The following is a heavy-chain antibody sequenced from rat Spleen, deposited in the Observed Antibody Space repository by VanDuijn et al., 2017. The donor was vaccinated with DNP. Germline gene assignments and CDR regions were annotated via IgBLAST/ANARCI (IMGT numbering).Heavy chain of an antibody. CDR3: ARLLAGRSYYFDY. D-gene: IGHD2-7*01. CDR2: ITSSGGST. J-gene: IGHJ2*01. Sequence: EVQLVESGGGLVQPGRSLKLSCAASGFTFSDYYMAWVRQAPTKGLEWVAAITSSGGSTYYPDSVKGRFTVSRDNAKSTLYLQMDSLRSEDTATYYCARLLAGRSYYFDYWGQGVMVTVSS. V-gene: IGHV5-25*01. CDR1: GFTFSDYY.